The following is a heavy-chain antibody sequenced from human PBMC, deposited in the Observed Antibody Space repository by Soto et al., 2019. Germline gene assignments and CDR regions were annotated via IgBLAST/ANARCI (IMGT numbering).Heavy chain of an antibody. CDR2: ISGSGGST. J-gene: IGHJ6*03. CDR1: GFTFSSYA. Sequence: GGSLRLSCAASGFTFSSYAMSWVRQAPGKGLEWVSAISGSGGSTYYADSVKGRFTISRDNSKNTLYLQMNSLRAEDTAVYYCAKVYDSAPYYYYYMDVWGKGTTVTVSS. CDR3: AKVYDSAPYYYYYMDV. V-gene: IGHV3-23*01. D-gene: IGHD5-12*01.